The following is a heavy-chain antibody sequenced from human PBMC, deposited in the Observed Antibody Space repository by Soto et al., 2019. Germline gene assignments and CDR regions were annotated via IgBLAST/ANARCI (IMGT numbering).Heavy chain of an antibody. CDR1: GFTFSNAW. J-gene: IGHJ6*02. CDR3: TTVGTYYDFWSGSDYYYGMDV. Sequence: EVQLVESGGGLVKPGGSLRLSCAASGFTFSNAWMNWVRQAPGKGLEWVGRIKSKTDGGTTDYAAPVKGRFTISRDDSKNTLYLQMNSLKTEDTAVYYCTTVGTYYDFWSGSDYYYGMDVCGQGTTVTVSS. V-gene: IGHV3-15*07. D-gene: IGHD3-3*01. CDR2: IKSKTDGGTT.